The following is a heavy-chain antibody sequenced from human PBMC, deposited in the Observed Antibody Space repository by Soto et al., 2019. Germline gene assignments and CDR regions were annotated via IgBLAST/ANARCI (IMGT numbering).Heavy chain of an antibody. D-gene: IGHD1-26*01. V-gene: IGHV4-39*01. CDR3: ARWAWEPNYFDY. CDR2: IYYSGST. CDR1: GGSISSSSYY. J-gene: IGHJ4*02. Sequence: QLQLQESGPGLVKPSETLSLTCTVSGGSISSSSYYWGWIRQPPGKGLEWIGSIYYSGSTYYNPSFKSRVTISVDTSKNQFSLKLSSVTAADTAVYYCARWAWEPNYFDYWGQGTLVTVSS.